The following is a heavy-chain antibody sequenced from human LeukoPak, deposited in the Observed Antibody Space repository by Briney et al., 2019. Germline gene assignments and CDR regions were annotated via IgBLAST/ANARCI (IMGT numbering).Heavy chain of an antibody. CDR3: ARSSMVVTANFDY. Sequence: SVKVSCKASGGTFSSYAISWVRQAPGQGLEWMGRIIPIFGTASNAQQFQGRVTITADKSTSTAYMELSSLRSEDTAVYYCARSSMVVTANFDYWGQGTLVTVSS. CDR1: GGTFSSYA. J-gene: IGHJ4*02. V-gene: IGHV1-69*06. D-gene: IGHD2-21*02. CDR2: IIPIFGTA.